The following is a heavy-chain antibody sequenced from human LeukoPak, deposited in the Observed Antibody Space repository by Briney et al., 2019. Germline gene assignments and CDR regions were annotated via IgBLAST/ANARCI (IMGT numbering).Heavy chain of an antibody. CDR3: ARRPSYYFDY. CDR1: GFTFSSYS. J-gene: IGHJ4*02. CDR2: ISSSSSYI. Sequence: GGSLRLSCAASGFTFSSYSMNWVRQAPGKGLEWVSSISSSSSYIYYADSVKGRFTISRDNSKNTLYLQVNSLRAEDTAVYYCARRPSYYFDYWGQGTLVTVS. V-gene: IGHV3-21*04.